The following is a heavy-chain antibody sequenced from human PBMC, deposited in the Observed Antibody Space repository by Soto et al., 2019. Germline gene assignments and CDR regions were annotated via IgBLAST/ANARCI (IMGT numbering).Heavy chain of an antibody. V-gene: IGHV3-13*01. CDR2: IGTAGDT. D-gene: IGHD2-2*01. Sequence: GGSLRLSCAASGFTFSSHDMHWVRQATGKGLEWVSAIGTAGDTYYPGSVKGRFTISRENAKNSLYLQMNSLRAEDTAVYYCARARVVPAATYYYYYGMDVWGQGTTVTVSS. CDR3: ARARVVPAATYYYYYGMDV. J-gene: IGHJ6*02. CDR1: GFTFSSHD.